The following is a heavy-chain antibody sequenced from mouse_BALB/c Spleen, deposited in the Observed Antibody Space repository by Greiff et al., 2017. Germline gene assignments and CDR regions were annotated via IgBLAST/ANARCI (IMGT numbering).Heavy chain of an antibody. CDR3: ARDDYGSSLDY. D-gene: IGHD1-1*01. CDR2: INSNGGST. V-gene: IGHV5-6-3*01. CDR1: GFTFSSYG. Sequence: EVMLVESGGGLVQPGGSLKLSCAASGFTFSSYGMSWVRQTPDKRLELVATINSNGGSTYYPDSVKGRFTISRDNAKNTLYLQMSSLKSEDTAMYYCARDDYGSSLDYWGQGTTLTVSS. J-gene: IGHJ2*01.